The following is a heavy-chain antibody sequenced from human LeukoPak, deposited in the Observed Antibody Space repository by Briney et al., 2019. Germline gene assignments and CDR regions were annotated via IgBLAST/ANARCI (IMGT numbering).Heavy chain of an antibody. J-gene: IGHJ4*02. CDR2: INPSGGST. V-gene: IGHV1-46*01. Sequence: GASVKVSCKASGYTFTSYAMNWVRQAPGQGLEWMGIINPSGGSTSYAQKFQGRVTMTRDTSTSTVYMELSSLRSEDTAVYYCARTRVAGRAAIISAFDYWGQGTLVTVSS. CDR3: ARTRVAGRAAIISAFDY. D-gene: IGHD2-2*02. CDR1: GYTFTSYA.